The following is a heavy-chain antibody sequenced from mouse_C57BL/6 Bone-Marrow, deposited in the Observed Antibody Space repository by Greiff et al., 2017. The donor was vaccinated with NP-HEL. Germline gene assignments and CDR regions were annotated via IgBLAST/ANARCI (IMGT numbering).Heavy chain of an antibody. Sequence: EVLLVESEGGLVQPGSSMKLSCTASGFTFSDYYMAWVRQVPEKGLEWVANINHDGGSTYYLDSLQSRFIISRDNAKNILYLQMSSLKSEDTATYYCARDRGGYYSYYFDYWGQGTTLTVSS. CDR3: ARDRGGYYSYYFDY. J-gene: IGHJ2*01. V-gene: IGHV5-16*01. CDR1: GFTFSDYY. CDR2: INHDGGST. D-gene: IGHD2-3*01.